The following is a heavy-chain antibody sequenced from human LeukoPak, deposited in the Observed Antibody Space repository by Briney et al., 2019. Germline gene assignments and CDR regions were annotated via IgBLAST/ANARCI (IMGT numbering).Heavy chain of an antibody. CDR1: GYSFTSYW. V-gene: IGHV5-51*01. Sequence: GESLKISCKGSGYSFTSYWIGWVRQMPGKGLEWMGIIYPGDSDTRYSPSFQGQVTISADKSISTAHLQWSSLKASDTAMYYCARLLEGELTPFDYWGQGTLVTVSS. D-gene: IGHD1-26*01. J-gene: IGHJ4*02. CDR3: ARLLEGELTPFDY. CDR2: IYPGDSDT.